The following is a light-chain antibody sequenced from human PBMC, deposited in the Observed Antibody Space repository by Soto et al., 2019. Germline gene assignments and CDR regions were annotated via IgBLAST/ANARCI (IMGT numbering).Light chain of an antibody. CDR1: QSVSTNN. J-gene: IGKJ1*01. Sequence: IVLTQSPGTLSSSPGERATLSCRASQSVSTNNLAWYQQRPDRAPRLLIYAASRRATGIPDRFSGSGSGTDFTLTISRLEPEDLAVYYCQQYDYSVWTFGQGTKVEIK. CDR3: QQYDYSVWT. V-gene: IGKV3-20*01. CDR2: AAS.